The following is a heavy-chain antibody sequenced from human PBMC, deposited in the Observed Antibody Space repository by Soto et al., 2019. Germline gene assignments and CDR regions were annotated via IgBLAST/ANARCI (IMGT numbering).Heavy chain of an antibody. V-gene: IGHV3-21*01. J-gene: IGHJ4*02. CDR3: SSDWLLVY. Sequence: EVQLVESGGGLVKPGGSLRLSCAASGFTFSSYSMNWVRQAPGKGLEWVSSISSSSSYIYYADSVKGRFTISRDNATNSLYLEMNCLRAEDTAVYCCSSDWLLVYWGQGTLVTVSS. D-gene: IGHD3-9*01. CDR1: GFTFSSYS. CDR2: ISSSSSYI.